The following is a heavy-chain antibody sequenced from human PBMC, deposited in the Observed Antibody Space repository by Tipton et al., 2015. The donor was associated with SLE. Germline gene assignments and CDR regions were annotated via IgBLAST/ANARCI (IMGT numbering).Heavy chain of an antibody. Sequence: TLSLTCTVSGGSINDFYWSWVRQPPGKGLEWIGDIYYTGITNYNPSLKSRVTLPVDTSKNQFFLELNSVTAADTAVYYCARDSVGYWYFDLWGRGTQVVVSS. CDR2: IYYTGIT. D-gene: IGHD5/OR15-5a*01. V-gene: IGHV4-59*01. CDR1: GGSINDFY. CDR3: ARDSVGYWYFDL. J-gene: IGHJ2*01.